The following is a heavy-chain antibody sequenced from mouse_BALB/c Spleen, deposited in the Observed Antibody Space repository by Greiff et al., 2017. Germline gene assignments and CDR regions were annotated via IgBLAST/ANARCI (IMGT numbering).Heavy chain of an antibody. CDR1: GYTFTSYT. Sequence: QVQLQQSAAELARPGASVKMSCKASGYTFTSYTMHWVKQRPGQGLEWIGYINPSSGYTEYNQKFKDKTTLTADKSSSTAYMQLSSLTSEDSAVYYCARGAGRDYYAMDYWGQGTSVTVSS. V-gene: IGHV1-4*02. J-gene: IGHJ4*01. D-gene: IGHD3-3*01. CDR3: ARGAGRDYYAMDY. CDR2: INPSSGYT.